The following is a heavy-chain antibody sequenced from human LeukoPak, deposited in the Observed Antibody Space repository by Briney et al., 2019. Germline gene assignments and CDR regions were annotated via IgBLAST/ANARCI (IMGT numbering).Heavy chain of an antibody. J-gene: IGHJ4*02. CDR3: ARGVLGAQDFDY. V-gene: IGHV1-8*03. D-gene: IGHD1-26*01. CDR1: GYTFTSYD. Sequence: ASVKVSCKASGYTFTSYDINWVRQATGQGLEWMGWMNPNSGNTGYAQKFQGRVTITRNTSISTAYMELSSLRSEDTAVYYCARGVLGAQDFDYWGQGTLVTVSS. CDR2: MNPNSGNT.